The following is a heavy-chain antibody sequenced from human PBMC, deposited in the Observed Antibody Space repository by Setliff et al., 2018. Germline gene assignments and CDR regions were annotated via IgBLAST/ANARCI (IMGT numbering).Heavy chain of an antibody. D-gene: IGHD3-9*01. CDR3: ARDEAPRYFDWLLGRKYYYYGMDV. CDR2: IVVGSGNT. Sequence: ASVKVSCKASGFTFTSSAVQWVRQARGQRLEWIGWIVVGSGNTNYAQKLQGRVTMTTDTSTSTAYMELRSLRSDDTAVYYCARDEAPRYFDWLLGRKYYYYGMDVWGQGTTVTVSS. J-gene: IGHJ6*02. CDR1: GFTFTSSA. V-gene: IGHV1-58*01.